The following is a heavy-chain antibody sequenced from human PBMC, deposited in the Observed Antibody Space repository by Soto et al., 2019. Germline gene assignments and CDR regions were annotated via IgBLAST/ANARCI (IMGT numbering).Heavy chain of an antibody. J-gene: IGHJ5*01. CDR3: ARTRNRWFDY. CDR2: INPSGRT. CDR1: GDSFRDYY. Sequence: SETLSLTCVVSGDSFRDYYWSWIRQSPGVGLEWIGEINPSGRTEYSPSLRGRVTLSVDTSKNQFSLTLSTMTAADTAVYYCARTRNRWFDYWGQGTLVTVSS. V-gene: IGHV4-34*01. D-gene: IGHD1-1*01.